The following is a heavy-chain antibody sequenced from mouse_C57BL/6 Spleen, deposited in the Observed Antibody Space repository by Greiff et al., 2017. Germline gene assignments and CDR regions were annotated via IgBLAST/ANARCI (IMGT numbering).Heavy chain of an antibody. CDR1: GFTFSDYG. J-gene: IGHJ4*01. D-gene: IGHD1-1*01. CDR3: ASRRDYDGSSGGDYAMDY. CDR2: ISSGSSTI. V-gene: IGHV5-17*01. Sequence: EVKLMESGGGLVKPGGSLKLSCAASGFTFSDYGMHWVRQAPEKGLEWVAYISSGSSTIYYADTVKGRFTISRDNAKNTLFMQVTSLRSEDTAMYYCASRRDYDGSSGGDYAMDYWGQGTSVTVSS.